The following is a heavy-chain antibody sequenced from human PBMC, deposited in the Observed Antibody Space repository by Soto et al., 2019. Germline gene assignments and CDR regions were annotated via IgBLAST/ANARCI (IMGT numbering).Heavy chain of an antibody. Sequence: VSLKCIVLGGRLSIKGNNGISNRQHPGKGLEWIGYSYYSGSTYYNPSLKTRVTISVDTSKNQFSLKLSSVTAADTAVYYCAKIIAARGHWIDPWRQGTLFPVS. CDR2: SYYSGST. V-gene: IGHV4-31*02. CDR1: GGRLSIKGNN. D-gene: IGHD6-6*01. CDR3: AKIIAARGHWIDP. J-gene: IGHJ5*02.